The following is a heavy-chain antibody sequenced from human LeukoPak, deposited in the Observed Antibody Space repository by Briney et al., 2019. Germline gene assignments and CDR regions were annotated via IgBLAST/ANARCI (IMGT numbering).Heavy chain of an antibody. Sequence: SETLSLTCTVSGGSNNNYYYSWIREPPGKGLEWIGYIHYSGSSNYNPSLQSRVTISVDTSRGHFSLKLSSATAADTAVYYCARGERLGPDFWGQGTLVTVSS. CDR3: ARGERLGPDF. D-gene: IGHD1-1*01. V-gene: IGHV4-59*01. J-gene: IGHJ4*02. CDR2: IHYSGSS. CDR1: GGSNNNYY.